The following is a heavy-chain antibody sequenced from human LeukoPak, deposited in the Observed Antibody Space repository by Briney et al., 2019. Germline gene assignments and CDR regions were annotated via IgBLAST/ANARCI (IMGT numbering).Heavy chain of an antibody. D-gene: IGHD3-10*01. J-gene: IGHJ6*03. CDR2: ISSSGSTI. CDR1: GFTFSSYE. CDR3: ATGDSFGSGSYYGYYYMDV. V-gene: IGHV3-48*03. Sequence: GGSLRLSCAASGFTFSSYEMNWVRQAPGKGLEWVSYISSSGSTIYYADSVKGRFTISRDNAKNSLYLQMNSLRAEDTAVYYCATGDSFGSGSYYGYYYMDVWGKGTTVTVSS.